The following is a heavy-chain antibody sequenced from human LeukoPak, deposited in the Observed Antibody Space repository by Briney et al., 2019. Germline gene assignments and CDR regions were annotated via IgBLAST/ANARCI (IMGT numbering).Heavy chain of an antibody. CDR2: INHSGST. Sequence: PXETLSLTCAVYGGSFSGYYWSWIRQPPGKGLEWIGEINHSGSTNYNPSLKSRVTISVDTSKNPFSLKLRSVTAADTAVYYCARGGYCSGGSCYSGAYYYGMDVWGQGTTVTVSS. D-gene: IGHD2-15*01. J-gene: IGHJ6*02. CDR1: GGSFSGYY. V-gene: IGHV4-34*01. CDR3: ARGGYCSGGSCYSGAYYYGMDV.